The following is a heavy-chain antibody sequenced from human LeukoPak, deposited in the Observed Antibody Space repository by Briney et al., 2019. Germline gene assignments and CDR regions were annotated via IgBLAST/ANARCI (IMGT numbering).Heavy chain of an antibody. CDR2: INHSGST. CDR1: GGSFSGYY. J-gene: IGHJ6*02. D-gene: IGHD3-10*01. Sequence: PETLSLTCAVYGGSFSGYYWSWIRQPPGKGLEWIGEINHSGSTNYNPSLKSRVTISVDTSKNQFSLKLSSVTAADTAVYYCASDRIDYGSGSYYKGVDYGMDVWGQGTTVTVSS. V-gene: IGHV4-34*01. CDR3: ASDRIDYGSGSYYKGVDYGMDV.